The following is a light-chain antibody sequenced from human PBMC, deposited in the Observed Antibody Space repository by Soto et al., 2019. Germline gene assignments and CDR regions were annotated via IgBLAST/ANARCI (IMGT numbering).Light chain of an antibody. CDR1: SSNIGSNR. V-gene: IGLV1-47*01. Sequence: QSVLIQPPSASGTPGQRVTISCSGSSSNIGSNRVYWYQQLPGAAPKLLIYRNDQRASGVPGRFSGSKSGTSASLAISGLRSGDEADYYCAAWDESPGSLVFGAGTKVTVL. CDR2: RND. CDR3: AAWDESPGSLV. J-gene: IGLJ1*01.